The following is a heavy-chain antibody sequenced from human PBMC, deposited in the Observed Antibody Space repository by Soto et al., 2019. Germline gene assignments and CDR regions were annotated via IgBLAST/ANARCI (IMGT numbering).Heavy chain of an antibody. J-gene: IGHJ2*01. CDR3: ARGSVVFIAAGAFWYFDL. CDR1: GGSFSGYY. V-gene: IGHV4-34*01. D-gene: IGHD3-22*01. Sequence: PSETLSLTCAVYGGSFSGYYWSWIRQPPGKGLEWIGEINHSGATNYNPSLKSRVTILVDASMHHFSLKLNSVTAADTAVYYCARGSVVFIAAGAFWYFDLWGRGTLVTVSS. CDR2: INHSGAT.